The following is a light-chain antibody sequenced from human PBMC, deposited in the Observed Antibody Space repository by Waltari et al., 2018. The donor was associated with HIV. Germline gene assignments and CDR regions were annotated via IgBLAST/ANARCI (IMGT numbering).Light chain of an antibody. J-gene: IGKJ4*01. V-gene: IGKV2-28*01. Sequence: EIVMTQSPLSLHVTPGEPASISCRSSQSLLHSNGYNYLVWYLQKPGQSPQFLIYLGSYRASGVPDRFSCSGSGTDFTLHINRVEAEDVGVYYCMQALQTPLTFGGGTKVEIK. CDR1: QSLLHSNGYNY. CDR2: LGS. CDR3: MQALQTPLT.